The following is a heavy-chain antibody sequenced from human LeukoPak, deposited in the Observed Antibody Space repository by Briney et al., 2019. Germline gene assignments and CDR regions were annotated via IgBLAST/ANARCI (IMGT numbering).Heavy chain of an antibody. CDR2: VHLDGRT. CDR3: AREGGFYRPLDY. Sequence: PSETLSLTCSVSGGSINTNDYYWGWIRQPPGKGLEWIGEVHLDGRTNYNPSLESRLTMSVDVSENQVSLKLTSVTAADTAVYYCAREGGFYRPLDYSGQGTLVTVSS. J-gene: IGHJ4*02. D-gene: IGHD3-3*01. V-gene: IGHV4-39*07. CDR1: GGSINTNDYY.